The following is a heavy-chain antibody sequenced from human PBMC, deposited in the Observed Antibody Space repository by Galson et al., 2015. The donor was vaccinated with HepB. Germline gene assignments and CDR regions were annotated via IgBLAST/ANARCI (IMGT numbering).Heavy chain of an antibody. CDR3: ARELTTIFGVVIMREERPFEY. D-gene: IGHD3-3*01. J-gene: IGHJ4*02. CDR1: GDSVSSNSAA. V-gene: IGHV6-1*01. CDR2: TYYRSKWYN. Sequence: CAISGDSVSSNSAAWSWIRQSPSRGLEWLGRTYYRSKWYNDYAESVKSRISINPDTSKNQISLQLISVTPEDTAVYYCARELTTIFGVVIMREERPFEYWGQGTLVTVSS.